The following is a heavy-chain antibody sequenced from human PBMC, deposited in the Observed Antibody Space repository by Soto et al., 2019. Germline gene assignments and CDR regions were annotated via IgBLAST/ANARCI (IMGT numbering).Heavy chain of an antibody. Sequence: PGGPLRLSCAAAGFDFEDYAMHWVRQVPGKGLEWVSLTNSDGTDSYYMDSVKGRFTISRDNAKSTLYLQMDRLRPEDTALYFCAKSLYYYDSSPLDHWGQGTLVTVSS. CDR2: TNSDGTDS. V-gene: IGHV3-43D*04. CDR3: AKSLYYYDSSPLDH. CDR1: GFDFEDYA. J-gene: IGHJ4*02. D-gene: IGHD3-22*01.